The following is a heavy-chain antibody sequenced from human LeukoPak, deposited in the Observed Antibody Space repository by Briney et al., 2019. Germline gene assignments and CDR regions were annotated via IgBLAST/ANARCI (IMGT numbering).Heavy chain of an antibody. CDR2: IYYSGST. CDR1: GGSFSGYY. J-gene: IGHJ5*02. D-gene: IGHD3-22*01. V-gene: IGHV4-59*01. Sequence: SETLSLTCAVYGGSFSGYYWSWIRQPPGKGLEWIGYIYYSGSTNYNPSLKSRVTISVDTSKNQFSLKLSSVTAADTAVYYCARSSLSYDSSGWQFWFDPWGQGTLVTVSS. CDR3: ARSSLSYDSSGWQFWFDP.